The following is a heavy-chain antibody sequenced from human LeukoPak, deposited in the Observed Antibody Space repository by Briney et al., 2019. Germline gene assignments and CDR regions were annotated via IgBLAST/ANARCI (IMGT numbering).Heavy chain of an antibody. J-gene: IGHJ3*02. Sequence: SETLSLTCTVSGGSISSYYWGWIRQPPGKGLEWIGSIYYSGSTYYNPSLKSRVTISVDTSKNQFSLKLSSVTAADTAVYYCARHSPSTYYYDSSGYVSLNDAFDIWGQGTMVTVSS. V-gene: IGHV4-39*01. CDR1: GGSISSYY. D-gene: IGHD3-22*01. CDR3: ARHSPSTYYYDSSGYVSLNDAFDI. CDR2: IYYSGST.